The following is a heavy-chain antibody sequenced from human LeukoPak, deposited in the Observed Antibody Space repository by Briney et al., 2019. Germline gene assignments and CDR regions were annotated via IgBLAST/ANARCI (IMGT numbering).Heavy chain of an antibody. CDR1: GFTFSSYE. CDR2: ISNDGSNK. CDR3: AKETGRWELE. Sequence: GGSLRLSCAASGFTFSSYEMNWVRQAPGKGLEWVAVISNDGSNKYYADSVKGRFTISRDNSENTLYLQMNSLRAEDTAVYYCAKETGRWELEWGQGTLVTVSS. D-gene: IGHD1-26*01. J-gene: IGHJ4*02. V-gene: IGHV3-30*18.